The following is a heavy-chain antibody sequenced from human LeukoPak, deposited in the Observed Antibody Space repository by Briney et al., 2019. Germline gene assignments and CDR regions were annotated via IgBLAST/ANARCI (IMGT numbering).Heavy chain of an antibody. V-gene: IGHV4-39*07. CDR3: ARTPIYYFDNSGYYN. CDR2: IYYSGST. J-gene: IGHJ4*02. CDR1: GGSISSSSYY. D-gene: IGHD3-22*01. Sequence: PSETLSLTCTVSGGSISSSSYYWGWIRQPPGKGLEWIGSIYYSGSTYYNPSLKSRVTISVDTSKSQFSLKLSSVTAADTAVYYCARTPIYYFDNSGYYNWGQGTLVTVSS.